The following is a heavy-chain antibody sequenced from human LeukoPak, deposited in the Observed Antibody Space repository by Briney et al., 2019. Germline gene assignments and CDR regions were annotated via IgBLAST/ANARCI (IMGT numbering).Heavy chain of an antibody. D-gene: IGHD3-22*01. V-gene: IGHV3-53*01. Sequence: GGSLRLSCAASDFTVSRNYMTWVRQAPGKGLEWVSEIYSDGSTYYAASVKGRFTISRDNAKNTLYLQMNSLRAEDTAVYYCARDSFDSSGYYYGYDYWGQGTLVTASS. CDR3: ARDSFDSSGYYYGYDY. CDR1: DFTVSRNY. J-gene: IGHJ4*02. CDR2: IYSDGST.